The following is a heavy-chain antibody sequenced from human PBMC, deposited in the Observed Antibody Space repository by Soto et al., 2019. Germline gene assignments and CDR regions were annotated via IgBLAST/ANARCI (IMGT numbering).Heavy chain of an antibody. Sequence: EVQLLESGGGLVQPGGSLRLSCVVSGFTFGSYAMSWVRQAREKGPEWVAILGGNGFTTYYADSVKGRFTISGDKSKSTLFLQMNSLRADDTGVDYCAKALRPSLNFFYYMDVWGRGTPVTVSS. V-gene: IGHV3-23*01. CDR1: GFTFGSYA. CDR3: AKALRPSLNFFYYMDV. CDR2: LGGNGFTT. D-gene: IGHD2-2*01. J-gene: IGHJ6*03.